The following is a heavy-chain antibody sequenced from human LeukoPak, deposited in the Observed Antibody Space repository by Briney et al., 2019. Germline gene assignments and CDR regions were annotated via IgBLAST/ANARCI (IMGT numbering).Heavy chain of an antibody. CDR3: ARDRKSVETASMRAGMTDTWLDP. CDR1: GYTFTGYY. D-gene: IGHD5-18*01. Sequence: ASVKVSCKASGYTFTGYYIHWVRQAPGQGLEWLGWINPNSGGTNYAQKFQGRVTMTRDTSISTAYMEVSRLTSDDTAVYHCARDRKSVETASMRAGMTDTWLDPWGQGTLVTVSS. V-gene: IGHV1-2*02. J-gene: IGHJ5*02. CDR2: INPNSGGT.